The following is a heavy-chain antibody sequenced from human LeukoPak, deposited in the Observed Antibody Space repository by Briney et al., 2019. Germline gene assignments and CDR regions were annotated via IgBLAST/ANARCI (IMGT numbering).Heavy chain of an antibody. CDR3: AKGSGYSSGFCDY. V-gene: IGHV3-23*01. CDR1: GFTFSSYA. D-gene: IGHD6-19*01. Sequence: GGSLRLSCAASGFTFSSYAMSWVRQAPGKGLEWVSAISGSGGTTYYAHPVKGRFTISKDNSKNTLYLQMNSLRAEDTAVYYCAKGSGYSSGFCDYWGQGTLVTVSS. J-gene: IGHJ4*02. CDR2: ISGSGGTT.